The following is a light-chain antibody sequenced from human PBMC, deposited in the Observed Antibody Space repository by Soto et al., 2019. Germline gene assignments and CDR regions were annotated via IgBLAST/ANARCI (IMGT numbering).Light chain of an antibody. CDR3: QQYDTSPAT. V-gene: IGKV3-20*01. Sequence: EIVLTQSPGTLSLSPGERATLSCRASQSVSSSYLAWYQHKPGQAPRLLMYGTSSRATGIPDRFSGSGSGTDFTLTISRLEPEDFAVYYCQQYDTSPATFGQGTKVEI. CDR2: GTS. J-gene: IGKJ1*01. CDR1: QSVSSSY.